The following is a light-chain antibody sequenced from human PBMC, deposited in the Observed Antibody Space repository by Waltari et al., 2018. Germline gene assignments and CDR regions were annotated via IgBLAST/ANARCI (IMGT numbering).Light chain of an antibody. CDR2: GAS. J-gene: IGKJ1*01. CDR1: QSVTSN. CDR3: QQYNDWPPWT. Sequence: EIVMTQSPASLSLSPGERATLPCRASQSVTSNLAWYQQKPGQAPRLLIYGASPRAAGVPVRFSGSGSCTEFTLTVSGLQSEDFAIYYCQQYNDWPPWTFGQGTKVEIK. V-gene: IGKV3-15*01.